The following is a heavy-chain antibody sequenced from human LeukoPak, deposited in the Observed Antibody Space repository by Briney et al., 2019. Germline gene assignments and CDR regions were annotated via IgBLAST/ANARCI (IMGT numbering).Heavy chain of an antibody. J-gene: IGHJ4*02. V-gene: IGHV4-39*07. CDR2: LYCSEGT. Sequence: TSETLSLTCTVSGGSISSSSYYWAWIRQPPGKGLEWIGGLYCSEGTYCNPSLKSRVTISVDTSKNQFSLRLSSVTAADTAVYYCARGPADYNKLKPGDRDGYNYKSKRTPFDYWGQGTLVTVSS. D-gene: IGHD5-24*01. CDR1: GGSISSSSYY. CDR3: ARGPADYNKLKPGDRDGYNYKSKRTPFDY.